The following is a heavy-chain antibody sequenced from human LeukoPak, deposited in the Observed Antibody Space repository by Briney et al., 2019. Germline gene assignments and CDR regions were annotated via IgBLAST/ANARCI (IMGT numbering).Heavy chain of an antibody. Sequence: ASVKVSCKASGYTFTGYYMHWVRQAPGQGLEWMGWINPNSGGTNYAQKFQGRVTMTRDTSISTAYMELSRLRSGDTAVYYCARVPVPDVGATMLGSFDYWGQGTLVTVSS. V-gene: IGHV1-2*02. CDR2: INPNSGGT. J-gene: IGHJ4*02. D-gene: IGHD1-26*01. CDR1: GYTFTGYY. CDR3: ARVPVPDVGATMLGSFDY.